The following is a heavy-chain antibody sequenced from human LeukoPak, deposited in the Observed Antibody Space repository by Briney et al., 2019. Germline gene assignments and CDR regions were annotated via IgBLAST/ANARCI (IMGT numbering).Heavy chain of an antibody. CDR1: GFTFSSYG. CDR3: ARTSHY. V-gene: IGHV3-NL1*01. J-gene: IGHJ4*02. CDR2: IYSGGST. D-gene: IGHD3/OR15-3a*01. Sequence: GGSLRLSCAASGFTFSSYGMHWVRQAPGKGLEWVSVIYSGGSTYYADSVKGRFTISRDNSKNTLYLQMNSLRAEDTAVYYCARTSHYWGQGTLVTVSS.